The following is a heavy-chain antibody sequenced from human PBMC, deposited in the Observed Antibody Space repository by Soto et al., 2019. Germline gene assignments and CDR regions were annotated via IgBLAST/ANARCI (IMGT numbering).Heavy chain of an antibody. CDR3: ASSTVRHAFDI. Sequence: EVQLVESGGGLVQPGRSLRLSCAASGFTFDDYAMHWVRQAPGKGLEWVSGISWNSGSIGYADSVKGRFTISRDNAKNSVYLQMNSLRAEDTALYYCASSTVRHAFDIWGQGTMVTVSS. D-gene: IGHD3-10*01. CDR1: GFTFDDYA. CDR2: ISWNSGSI. V-gene: IGHV3-9*01. J-gene: IGHJ3*02.